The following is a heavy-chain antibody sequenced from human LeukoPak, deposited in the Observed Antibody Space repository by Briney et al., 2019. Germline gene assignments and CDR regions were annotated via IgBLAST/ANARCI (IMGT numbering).Heavy chain of an antibody. CDR1: GYTFTNYG. CDR3: ARDIATVVHQD. D-gene: IGHD2-2*01. J-gene: IGHJ4*02. Sequence: EASVKVSCKASGYTFTNYGITWVRQAPGQGLEWMGWISAYSGNTNYVQKFQGRVTMATDASTSTAYMGLRSLRSDDTAIYYCARDIATVVHQDWGQGTLVTVSS. CDR2: ISAYSGNT. V-gene: IGHV1-18*01.